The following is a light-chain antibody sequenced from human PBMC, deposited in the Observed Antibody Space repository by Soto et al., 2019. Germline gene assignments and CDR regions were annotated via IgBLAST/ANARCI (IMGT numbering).Light chain of an antibody. CDR3: QQYTAWSLT. CDR1: QSINSN. CDR2: AAS. V-gene: IGKV3-15*01. J-gene: IGKJ5*01. Sequence: TQSPTTLSVAPRDRATRCCLSSQSINSNLAWYQQQPGQAPRLLIYAASTRATAVPDRFSGSGSGTDFTLTITSLQSDDLAVYFCQQYTAWSLTIGQGTRLEIK.